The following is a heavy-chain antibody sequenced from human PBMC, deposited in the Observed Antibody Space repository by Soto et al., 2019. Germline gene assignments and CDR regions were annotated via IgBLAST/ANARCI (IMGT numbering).Heavy chain of an antibody. CDR1: GFTFYNYA. CDR3: AKKGLGSLATYCTTGDCHYAFDV. CDR2: ISGGGDGT. J-gene: IGHJ3*01. Sequence: EVQLLESGGGLVRPGGSLRLSCAASGFTFYNYAMNWFRQAPGKGLEWVSTISGGGDGTYYADSVKGRFTISRDNSRNTVSLQMNSLRAEDTAVYYCAKKGLGSLATYCTTGDCHYAFDVWGQGTLVTGSS. V-gene: IGHV3-23*01. D-gene: IGHD2-8*01.